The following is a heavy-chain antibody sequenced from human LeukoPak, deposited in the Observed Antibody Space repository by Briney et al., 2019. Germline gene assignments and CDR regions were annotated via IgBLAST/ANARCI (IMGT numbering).Heavy chain of an antibody. CDR3: ARDNVKYCSSTSCYRFDP. V-gene: IGHV1-2*06. CDR1: GYTFTGYY. CDR2: INPNSGGT. Sequence: ASVKVSCKASGYTFTGYYMHWVRQAPGQGLEWMGRINPNSGGTNYAQKFQGRVTMTRDTSISTAYMELSRLRSDDTAVYYCARDNVKYCSSTSCYRFDPWGQGTLVTVSS. J-gene: IGHJ5*02. D-gene: IGHD2-2*02.